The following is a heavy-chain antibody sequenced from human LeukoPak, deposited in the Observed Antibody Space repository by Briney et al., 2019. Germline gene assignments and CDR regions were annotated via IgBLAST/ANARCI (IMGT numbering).Heavy chain of an antibody. V-gene: IGHV3-23*01. CDR3: ARMTYSSSWSSFDY. Sequence: PGGSLRLSCAASGFTFSDYAMSWVRQAPEKGLEWVSAISGSGDATKYADSVKGRFTISRDKSKNTLYLQMNSLRAEDTAVYYCARMTYSSSWSSFDYWGQGTLVTVSS. D-gene: IGHD6-13*01. J-gene: IGHJ4*02. CDR1: GFTFSDYA. CDR2: ISGSGDAT.